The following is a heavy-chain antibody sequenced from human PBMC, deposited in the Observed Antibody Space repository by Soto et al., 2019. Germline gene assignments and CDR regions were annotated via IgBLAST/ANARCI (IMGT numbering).Heavy chain of an antibody. CDR1: GFTFSSSS. V-gene: IGHV1-58*01. CDR2: IVVDSGDT. J-gene: IGHJ6*02. CDR3: AAERLLYGMDV. Sequence: GASVKVSCKASGFTFSSSSVQWVRQARGQRLEWIGWIVVDSGDTNFAQKFHERVTITRDMSTRTAYMELSRLRSEDTAVYYCAAERLLYGMDVRGQGTTVTVSS.